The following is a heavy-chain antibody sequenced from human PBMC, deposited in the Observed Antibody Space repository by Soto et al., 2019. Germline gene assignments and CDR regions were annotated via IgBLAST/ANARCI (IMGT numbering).Heavy chain of an antibody. J-gene: IGHJ4*02. D-gene: IGHD1-1*01. CDR2: ISGSSHTT. V-gene: IGHV3-48*01. CDR3: ARDYMESACDY. CDR1: GFTFSTYS. Sequence: EVQLVESGGDLVQPGGSLRLSCATSGFTFSTYSMNWVRQAPGKGLEWVSYISGSSHTTYYADSVKGRFTIPRDNAKNSLYLQMNTLRAEDTAVYYCARDYMESACDYWGQGTLVTVSS.